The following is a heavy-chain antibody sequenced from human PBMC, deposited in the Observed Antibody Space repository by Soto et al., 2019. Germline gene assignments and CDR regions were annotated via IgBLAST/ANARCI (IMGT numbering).Heavy chain of an antibody. CDR1: GGSISSYY. Sequence: SETLSLTCTVSGGSISSYYWSWIRQPPGKGLEWIGYIYYSGSTNYNPSLKSRVTISVDTSKNQFSLKLSSVTAADTAVYYCARCSSHYYYGMDVWGQGTTVTVS. V-gene: IGHV4-59*01. CDR2: IYYSGST. CDR3: ARCSSHYYYGMDV. D-gene: IGHD6-6*01. J-gene: IGHJ6*02.